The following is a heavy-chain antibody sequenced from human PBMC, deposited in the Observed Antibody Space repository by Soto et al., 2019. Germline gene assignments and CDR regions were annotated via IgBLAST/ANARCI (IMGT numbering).Heavy chain of an antibody. Sequence: QVQLQESGPGLVKPSETLSLTCTVSGDSMTKYYWSWIRQPAGKGLEWIGRIYTSGSTNYNPSLKSRVTMSIEPSNKHFSLKLKSVTAADSAVYYCARTVGAAYYFDFCGQGALVTVSS. CDR2: IYTSGST. D-gene: IGHD1-26*01. CDR3: ARTVGAAYYFDF. V-gene: IGHV4-4*07. CDR1: GDSMTKYY. J-gene: IGHJ4*02.